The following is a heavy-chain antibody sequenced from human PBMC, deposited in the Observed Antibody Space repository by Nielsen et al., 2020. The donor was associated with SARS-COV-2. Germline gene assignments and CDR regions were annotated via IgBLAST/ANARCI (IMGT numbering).Heavy chain of an antibody. V-gene: IGHV3-23*01. D-gene: IGHD2-2*02. J-gene: IGHJ4*02. CDR2: ISGSGGST. CDR1: GFTFSSYA. CDR3: ANHKTSHCYTGNDY. Sequence: GGSLRLSCAASGFTFSSYAMSWVRQAPGKGLEWVSAISGSGGSTYYADSVKGRFTISRDNSKNTLYLQMNSLRAEDTAVYYCANHKTSHCYTGNDYWGQGTLVTVSS.